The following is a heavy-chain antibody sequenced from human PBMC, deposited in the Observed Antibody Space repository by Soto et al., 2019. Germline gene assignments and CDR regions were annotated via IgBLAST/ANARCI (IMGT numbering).Heavy chain of an antibody. J-gene: IGHJ4*02. CDR3: ASHYDSSGYDCRGLDY. Sequence: QVQLVQSGAEVKKPGSSVKVSCKASGGTFSSYAISWVRQAPGQGLEWMGGIIPIFGTADYAQKFQGRVTITAGEAPGTAYRGLGSLRSEDTAVYYCASHYDSSGYDCRGLDYWGQGTLVTVSS. CDR2: IIPIFGTA. D-gene: IGHD3-22*01. CDR1: GGTFSSYA. V-gene: IGHV1-69*12.